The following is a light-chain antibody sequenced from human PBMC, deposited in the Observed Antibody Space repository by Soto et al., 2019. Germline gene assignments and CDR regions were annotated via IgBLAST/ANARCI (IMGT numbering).Light chain of an antibody. J-gene: IGKJ1*01. CDR1: QTVNNN. CDR2: SAS. CDR3: HQYNHWLTWT. Sequence: ELVLTQSHGTLSLSPGERATLSCRASQTVNNNYLAWYQQIPGQAPRLLIYSASTRATGIPARFSGSGSGTEFTLTISSLQSEDFAVYYCHQYNHWLTWTFGQGTKVDIK. V-gene: IGKV3-15*01.